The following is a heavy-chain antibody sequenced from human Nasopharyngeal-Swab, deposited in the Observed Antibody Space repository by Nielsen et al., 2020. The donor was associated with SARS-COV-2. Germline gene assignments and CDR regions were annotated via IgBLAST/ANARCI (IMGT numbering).Heavy chain of an antibody. CDR1: GGTFSSYA. J-gene: IGHJ2*01. CDR2: IIPILGIA. CDR3: ARGDRYGPSWYFDL. D-gene: IGHD5-18*01. Sequence: SVKVSCKASGGTFSSYAISWVRQAPGQGLEWMGRIIPILGIANYAQKFQGRVTITADKSTSTAYMELSSLRSEDTAVYYCARGDRYGPSWYFDLWGRGTLVTVSS. V-gene: IGHV1-69*04.